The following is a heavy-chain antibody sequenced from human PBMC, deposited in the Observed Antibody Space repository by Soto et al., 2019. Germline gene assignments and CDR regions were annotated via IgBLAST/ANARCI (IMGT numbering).Heavy chain of an antibody. Sequence: TSETLSLTCTVFGGSISSSSYYWGWIRQPPGKGLEWIGSIYYSGSTYYNPSLKSRVTISVDTSKNQFSLKLSSVTAADTAVYYCARQGTMVRDQGRRDYMDVWGKGTTVNVSS. CDR1: GGSISSSSYY. V-gene: IGHV4-39*01. D-gene: IGHD3-10*01. J-gene: IGHJ6*03. CDR2: IYYSGST. CDR3: ARQGTMVRDQGRRDYMDV.